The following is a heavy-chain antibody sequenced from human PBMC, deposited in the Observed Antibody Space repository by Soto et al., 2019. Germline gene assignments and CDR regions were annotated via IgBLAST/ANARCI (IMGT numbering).Heavy chain of an antibody. CDR1: GFTFSRYG. J-gene: IGHJ4*02. CDR2: MCYDGSNE. Sequence: QVHLVESGGGVVQPGGSLRLSCVGSGFTFSRYGVHWVRQAPGKGLEWVAFMCYDGSNEFYADSVKGRFTVSRDNSKKTLFLQMNSLTAEDTAVYYCARDEGRAIFGVVHGASLYYWGQGNLVTVSS. CDR3: ARDEGRAIFGVVHGASLYY. V-gene: IGHV3-33*01. D-gene: IGHD3-3*01.